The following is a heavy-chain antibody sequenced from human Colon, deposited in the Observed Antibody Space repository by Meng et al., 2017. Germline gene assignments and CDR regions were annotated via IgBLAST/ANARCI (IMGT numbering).Heavy chain of an antibody. D-gene: IGHD3-22*01. CDR3: ATTGSRSSGS. V-gene: IGHV3-11*01. CDR2: ISTTGSIA. CDR1: GFIFSDYY. J-gene: IGHJ4*02. Sequence: QGPLVGAGGGWVQPGGSLRLSCAASGFIFSDYYMAWIRQTPGKGLEWVSYISTTGSIAYYADSVKGRFTISRDNAKNSVYLQMNSLRAEDTAVYYCATTGSRSSGSWGQGTLVTVSS.